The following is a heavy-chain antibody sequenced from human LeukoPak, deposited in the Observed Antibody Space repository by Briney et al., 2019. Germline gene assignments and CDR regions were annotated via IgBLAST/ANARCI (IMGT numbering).Heavy chain of an antibody. J-gene: IGHJ5*02. D-gene: IGHD6-19*01. Sequence: SQTLSLTCAISGDSVSSNSAAWNWIRQSPSRGLEWLGRTYYRSKWYNDYAVSVKSRITISPDTSKNQFSLQLNSVTPEDTAVYYCARTGYSSGWYLVNWFDPWGQGTLVTVSS. V-gene: IGHV6-1*01. CDR3: ARTGYSSGWYLVNWFDP. CDR2: TYYRSKWYN. CDR1: GDSVSSNSAA.